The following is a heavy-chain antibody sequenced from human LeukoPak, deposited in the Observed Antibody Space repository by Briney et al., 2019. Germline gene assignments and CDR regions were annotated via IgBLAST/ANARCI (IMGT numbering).Heavy chain of an antibody. CDR1: GFTFSSYW. D-gene: IGHD6-19*01. Sequence: GGSLRLSCAAPGFTFSSYWMSWVRQAPGKGLEWVTNIKQDGSEKYYVDSVKGRFTISRDNARNSLYLQMNSLRAEDTAVYYCAKLAVADRFDYCGHGTLVTVSS. CDR3: AKLAVADRFDY. CDR2: IKQDGSEK. J-gene: IGHJ4*01. V-gene: IGHV3-7*01.